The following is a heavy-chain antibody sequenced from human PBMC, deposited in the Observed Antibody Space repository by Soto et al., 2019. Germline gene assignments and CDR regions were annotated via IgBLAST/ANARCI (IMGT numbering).Heavy chain of an antibody. J-gene: IGHJ6*02. CDR2: INPDGMRT. CDR1: GFTFSRYW. D-gene: IGHD2-8*02. Sequence: GGSLRLSCAVSGFTFSRYWMHWARQAPGKGLVWVSRINPDGMRTDYADSVKGRFTVARDNAKNMLFLQMNSLRAEDTAVYYCARAPDCAGGPCNQGHSYYGMDVWGPGTTVTVSS. V-gene: IGHV3-74*01. CDR3: ARAPDCAGGPCNQGHSYYGMDV.